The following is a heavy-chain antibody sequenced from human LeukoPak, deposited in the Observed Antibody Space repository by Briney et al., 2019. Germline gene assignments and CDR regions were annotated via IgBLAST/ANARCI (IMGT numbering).Heavy chain of an antibody. V-gene: IGHV3-7*03. CDR3: ARDFLYYGCYYYGMDV. J-gene: IGHJ6*04. CDR1: GFTFSSYG. CDR2: IKQDGSEK. Sequence: GGSLRLSCAASGFTFSSYGMHWVRQAPGKGLEWVANIKQDGSEKYNVDAVKVRFTISRDNAKNSLYLQMNSLRAEDTAVYYCARDFLYYGCYYYGMDVWGKGTTVTVSS. D-gene: IGHD3-10*01.